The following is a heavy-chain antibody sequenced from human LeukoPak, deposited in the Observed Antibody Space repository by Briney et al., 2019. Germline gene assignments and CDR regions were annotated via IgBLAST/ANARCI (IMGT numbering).Heavy chain of an antibody. Sequence: PSETLSLTCTVSGGSISSGSHYYNWIRQHPGRGLERIGYIYHSGTTYYNPSLKSRVTISVDTSKNQFSLKLSSVTAADTAVYYCARAAGGYFDYWGQGTLVTVSS. CDR2: IYHSGTT. J-gene: IGHJ4*02. V-gene: IGHV4-31*03. D-gene: IGHD3-16*01. CDR1: GGSISSGSHY. CDR3: ARAAGGYFDY.